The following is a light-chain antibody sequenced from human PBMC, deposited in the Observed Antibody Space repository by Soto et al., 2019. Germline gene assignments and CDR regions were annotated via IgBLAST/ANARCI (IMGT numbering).Light chain of an antibody. CDR2: GAS. J-gene: IGKJ5*01. CDR1: QSVSSN. V-gene: IGKV3-15*01. CDR3: QQHNRYPPT. Sequence: EILLTQSPATLSVSPGERVTISCRASQSVSSNLAWYQQKPGQAPRLLIYGASTTDTGIPARFSGSGSGTQFTLPISSLKYEDFEAYYCQQHNRYPPTFGQGTRVE.